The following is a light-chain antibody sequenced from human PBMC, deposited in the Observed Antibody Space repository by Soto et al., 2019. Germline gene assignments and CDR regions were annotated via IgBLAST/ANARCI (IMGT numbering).Light chain of an antibody. J-gene: IGKJ1*01. CDR3: QQYNNWPGT. CDR2: GAS. V-gene: IGKV3-15*01. Sequence: EIVMTQSPATLSVSPGERATLSCRASQSVSSNLAWYQQKPVQAPRLLIYGASPRATGIPARFSGSGSGTTFTLTISRLQSEDFTVSYCQQYNNWPGTFGQGTKVEIK. CDR1: QSVSSN.